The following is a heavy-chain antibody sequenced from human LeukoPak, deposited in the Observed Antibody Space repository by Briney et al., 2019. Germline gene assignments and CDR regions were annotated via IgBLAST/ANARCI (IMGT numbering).Heavy chain of an antibody. CDR3: ARDTHTSIAARPGDYYYMDV. J-gene: IGHJ6*03. D-gene: IGHD6-6*01. CDR1: GGSISSSSYY. V-gene: IGHV4-39*07. Sequence: SETLSLTCTVSGGSISSSSYYWGWIRQPPGKGLEWIGSIYYSGSTYYNPSLKSRVTISVDTPKNQFSLKLSSVTAADTAVYYCARDTHTSIAARPGDYYYMDVWGKGTTVTVSS. CDR2: IYYSGST.